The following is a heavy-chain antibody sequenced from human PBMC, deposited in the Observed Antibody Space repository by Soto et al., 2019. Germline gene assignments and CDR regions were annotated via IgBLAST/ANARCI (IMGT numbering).Heavy chain of an antibody. D-gene: IGHD3-9*01. CDR1: GFTFDDYG. Sequence: GGSLRLSCAASGFTFDDYGMSWVRQAPGKGLEWVSGISWNGGSTAYADSVKGRFTISRDSAKDSLYLQMNSLRAEDTAFYYCARGLNYDVLTGLDYWGQGTLVTVSS. CDR2: ISWNGGST. J-gene: IGHJ4*02. V-gene: IGHV3-20*04. CDR3: ARGLNYDVLTGLDY.